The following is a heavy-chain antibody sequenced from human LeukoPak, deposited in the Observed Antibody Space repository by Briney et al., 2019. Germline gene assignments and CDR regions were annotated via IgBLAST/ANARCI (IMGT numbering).Heavy chain of an antibody. D-gene: IGHD4-17*01. CDR1: GYTFIRYY. Sequence: ASVKVSCKASGYTFIRYYMHWVRQAPGQGLEWMGIINPSGGSTGYARKFQGRVTMTRDTSTSTVYMELSRLRSEDTAVYYCARGGYGDRIDYWGQGTLVSVSS. CDR3: ARGGYGDRIDY. J-gene: IGHJ4*02. V-gene: IGHV1-46*01. CDR2: INPSGGST.